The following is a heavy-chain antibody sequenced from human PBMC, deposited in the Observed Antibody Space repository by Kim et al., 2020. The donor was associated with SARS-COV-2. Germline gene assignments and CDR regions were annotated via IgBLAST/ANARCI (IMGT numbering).Heavy chain of an antibody. V-gene: IGHV3-33*01. CDR3: ARDYVRSWYYYYYGMDV. CDR1: GFTFSSYG. J-gene: IGHJ6*01. D-gene: IGHD6-13*01. CDR2: IWDDGSNK. Sequence: GGSLRLSCAASGFTFSSYGMHWVRQAPGKGLEWVAVIWDDGSNKYYADSVKGRFTISRDNSKNTLYLQMNSLRAEDTAVYYCARDYVRSWYYYYYGMDVLGRGTTVTVSS.